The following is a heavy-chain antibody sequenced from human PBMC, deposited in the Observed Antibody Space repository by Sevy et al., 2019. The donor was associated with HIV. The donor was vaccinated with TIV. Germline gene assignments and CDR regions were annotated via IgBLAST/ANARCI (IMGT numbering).Heavy chain of an antibody. CDR1: GFTFSSYA. V-gene: IGHV3-23*01. J-gene: IGHJ4*02. Sequence: GGALRLSCAASGFTFSSYAMSWVRQAPGKGLEWVSPVCGTCSITYYVDSVRGRFTISRDNSNNNLYLQMNSLRAEDTAIYFCAKGSHNASWFPDYWGQGTLVTVSS. CDR3: AKGSHNASWFPDY. D-gene: IGHD6-13*01. CDR2: VCGTCSIT.